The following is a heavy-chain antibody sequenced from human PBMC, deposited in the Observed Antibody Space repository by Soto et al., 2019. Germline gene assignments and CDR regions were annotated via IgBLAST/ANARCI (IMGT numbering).Heavy chain of an antibody. CDR1: GYTLTELS. CDR2: FDPEDGET. D-gene: IGHD2-15*01. CDR3: ATGMCGGSCYVDV. J-gene: IGHJ6*02. Sequence: QVQLVQSGAEVKKPGASVKVSCKVSGYTLTELSMHWVRQAPGKGLEWMGGFDPEDGETIYAQKFQGRVTMTEDTPRDTADMELSSLGSEDTPVYYCATGMCGGSCYVDVWGQGNTVPVSS. V-gene: IGHV1-24*01.